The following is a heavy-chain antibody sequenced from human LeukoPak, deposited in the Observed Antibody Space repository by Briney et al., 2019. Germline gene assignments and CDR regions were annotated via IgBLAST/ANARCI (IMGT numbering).Heavy chain of an antibody. CDR3: ARPICSGRSCYHFDY. CDR1: GFTFSSSA. J-gene: IGHJ4*02. D-gene: IGHD2-15*01. V-gene: IGHV3-23*01. Sequence: GGSLRLSCAASGFTFSSSAMSWVRQAPGSGLEWVSTISGSGDSTYYADSVKGRFTISRDSSKNTLYMQMESLRAEDTAVYYCARPICSGRSCYHFDYWGQGTLVTVSS. CDR2: ISGSGDST.